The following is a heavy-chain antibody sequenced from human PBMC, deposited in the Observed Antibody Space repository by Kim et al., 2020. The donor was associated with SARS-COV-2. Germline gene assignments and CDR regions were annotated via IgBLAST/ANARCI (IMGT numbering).Heavy chain of an antibody. J-gene: IGHJ4*02. CDR3: EREFSGVPNAAGLDY. V-gene: IGHV4-59*01. Sequence: SETLSLTCTVSGGSTSSYYWTWIRQSPGKGLDWFGYISYRAHIKYNPSLKNRITISLDTSKNQVFLKLTSVSAADTALYYCEREFSGVPNAAGLDYWGQG. D-gene: IGHD2-8*01. CDR2: ISYRAHI. CDR1: GGSTSSYY.